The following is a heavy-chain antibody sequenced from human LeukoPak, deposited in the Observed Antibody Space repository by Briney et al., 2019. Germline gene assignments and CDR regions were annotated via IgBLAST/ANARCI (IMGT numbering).Heavy chain of an antibody. J-gene: IGHJ4*02. D-gene: IGHD3-22*01. CDR3: ARLARSSGYYYPDY. V-gene: IGHV1-18*04. Sequence: ASVKVSCKASGYTFSDYYIHWVRQGPGQGLEWMGWISAYNGNTNYAQKLQGRVTMTTDTSTSTAYMELRSLRSDDTAVYYCARLARSSGYYYPDYWGQGTLVTVSS. CDR2: ISAYNGNT. CDR1: GYTFSDYY.